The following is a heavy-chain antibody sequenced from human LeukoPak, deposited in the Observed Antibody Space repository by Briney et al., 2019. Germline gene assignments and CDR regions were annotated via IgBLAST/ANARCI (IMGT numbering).Heavy chain of an antibody. Sequence: ASVTVSCKASGYTFTGYYMHWVRQAPGQGLEWMGWINPNSGGTNYAQKFQGRVTMTRDTSISTAYMELSRLRSDDTAVYYCARVVITDYYYYYGMDVWGQGTTVTVSS. V-gene: IGHV1-2*02. CDR2: INPNSGGT. D-gene: IGHD3-10*01. CDR1: GYTFTGYY. J-gene: IGHJ6*02. CDR3: ARVVITDYYYYYGMDV.